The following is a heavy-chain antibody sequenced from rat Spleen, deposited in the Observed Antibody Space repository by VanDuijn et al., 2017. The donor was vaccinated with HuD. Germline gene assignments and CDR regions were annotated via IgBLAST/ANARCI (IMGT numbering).Heavy chain of an antibody. Sequence: EVQLVESDGGLVQPGRSLKLSCAASGFTFSDYDMAWVRQAPTEGLEWVASISPSGGSTYYRDSVKGRFTVSRDNTKSTLYLQMDSLRSEDTATYYCARHDGIPLFDYWGQGVMVTVSS. CDR2: ISPSGGST. CDR1: GFTFSDYD. J-gene: IGHJ2*01. CDR3: ARHDGIPLFDY. D-gene: IGHD1-12*02. V-gene: IGHV5S23*01.